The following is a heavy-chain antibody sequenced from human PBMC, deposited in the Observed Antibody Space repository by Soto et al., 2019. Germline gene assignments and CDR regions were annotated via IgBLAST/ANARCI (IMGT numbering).Heavy chain of an antibody. CDR1: GYTFTNYE. D-gene: IGHD5-12*01. V-gene: IGHV1-8*01. CDR2: MNPASGNT. CDR3: ARVASSGSLNWFDR. Sequence: ASVKVSCKASGYTFTNYEINWERQATGQGLEWMGWMNPASGNTGYAHKFQGRVTMTRNISISIAYMELSRLGSEDTAIHYCARVASSGSLNWFDRRGQGTLVTV. J-gene: IGHJ5*02.